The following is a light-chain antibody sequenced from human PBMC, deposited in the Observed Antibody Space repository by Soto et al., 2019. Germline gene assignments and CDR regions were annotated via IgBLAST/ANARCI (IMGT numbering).Light chain of an antibody. V-gene: IGKV3-20*01. CDR1: QSVSSSY. J-gene: IGKJ1*01. CDR3: PQYGSSPPT. CDR2: GAS. Sequence: EIVLTQSPGTLSLSPGERATLSCRASQSVSSSYLAWYQRKPGQAPRLLIYGASSRATDIPIRFSGSGSGKAFTSTITRLEPEDFTVSSRPQYGSSPPTFGQGTKVEIK.